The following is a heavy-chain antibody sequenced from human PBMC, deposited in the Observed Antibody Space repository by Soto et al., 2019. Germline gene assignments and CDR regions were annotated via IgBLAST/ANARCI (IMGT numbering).Heavy chain of an antibody. CDR3: ARPEYDFWSGYSRGPMDA. D-gene: IGHD3-3*01. CDR2: IRSSSSYI. CDR1: GFTFSSYS. J-gene: IGHJ5*02. Sequence: GWSLKLSCAASGFTFSSYSMNWVRQAPGKGLEWVSSIRSSSSYIYYADSVKGRFTISRDNAKNSLYLQMKSLRAEDTAVYYCARPEYDFWSGYSRGPMDAWGQGSRVTATS. V-gene: IGHV3-21*01.